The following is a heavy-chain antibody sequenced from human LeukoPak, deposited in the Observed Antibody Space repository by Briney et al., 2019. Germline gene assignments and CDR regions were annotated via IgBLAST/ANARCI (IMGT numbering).Heavy chain of an antibody. CDR2: IYTSGST. V-gene: IGHV4-4*07. CDR3: ARETYYYGSGSRDYYMDV. D-gene: IGHD3-10*01. CDR1: GGSISSYY. Sequence: SETLSLTCTVSGGSISSYYWSWIRQSAGKGLEWIGRIYTSGSTNYNPSLKSRVTMSVDKSKNQFSLKLSSVTAADTAVYYCARETYYYGSGSRDYYMDVWGKGTTVTVSS. J-gene: IGHJ6*03.